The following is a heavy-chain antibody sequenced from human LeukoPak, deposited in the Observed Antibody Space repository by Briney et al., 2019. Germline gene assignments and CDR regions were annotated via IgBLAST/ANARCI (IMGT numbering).Heavy chain of an antibody. CDR2: TSDSGGST. V-gene: IGHV3-23*01. CDR1: GFSFSSYW. Sequence: GGSLRLSCAASGFSFSSYWMNWVRRAPGRGLEWTSATSDSGGSTYYADSVKGRFTISGDNSKNTLYLQMNSLRAEDTALYYCARGQYCSGGSCYPADYFDYWGQGTLVTVSS. CDR3: ARGQYCSGGSCYPADYFDY. D-gene: IGHD2-15*01. J-gene: IGHJ4*02.